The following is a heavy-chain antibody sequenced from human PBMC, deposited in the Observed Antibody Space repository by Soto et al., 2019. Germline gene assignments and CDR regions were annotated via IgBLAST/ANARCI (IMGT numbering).Heavy chain of an antibody. CDR2: IYYSGST. V-gene: IGHV4-39*01. D-gene: IGHD6-19*01. Sequence: SETLSLTCTVAGGSISSSSYYWGWIRQPPGKGLEWIGSIYYSGSTYYNPSLKSRVTISVDTSKNQFSLKLSSVTAADTAVYYCASSGWWCFDYWGQGTLVTVS. CDR3: ASSGWWCFDY. CDR1: GGSISSSSYY. J-gene: IGHJ4*02.